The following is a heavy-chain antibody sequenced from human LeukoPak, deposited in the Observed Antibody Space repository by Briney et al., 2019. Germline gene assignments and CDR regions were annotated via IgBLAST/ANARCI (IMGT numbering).Heavy chain of an antibody. CDR3: ARDERGDVERLYFDY. CDR2: ISYDGSNK. Sequence: PGGSLRLSCAASGFTFSSYAMHWVRQAPGKGLEWVAVISYDGSNKYYADSVKGRFTISRDNSKNTLYLQMNSLRAEDTAVYYCARDERGDVERLYFDYWGQGTLVTVSS. J-gene: IGHJ4*02. CDR1: GFTFSSYA. V-gene: IGHV3-30-3*01. D-gene: IGHD5-24*01.